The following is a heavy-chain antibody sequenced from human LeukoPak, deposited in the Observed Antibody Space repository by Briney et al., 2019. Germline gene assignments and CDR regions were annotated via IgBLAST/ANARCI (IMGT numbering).Heavy chain of an antibody. D-gene: IGHD2-15*01. CDR2: ISGSGGST. CDR1: TFTFSSYG. V-gene: IGHV3-23*01. CDR3: AKDGYCSAGSCFSANDAFDI. Sequence: GGSLRLSCGASTFTFSSYGMSWVRQAPGKGLEWGSAISGSGGSTYYADSVKGRFTISRDNSKNSLYLQKNSLRAEDTAVYYCAKDGYCSAGSCFSANDAFDIWGQGTMVTVSS. J-gene: IGHJ3*02.